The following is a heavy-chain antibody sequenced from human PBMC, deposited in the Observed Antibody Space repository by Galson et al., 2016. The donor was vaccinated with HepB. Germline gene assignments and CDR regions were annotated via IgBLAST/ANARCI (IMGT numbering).Heavy chain of an antibody. J-gene: IGHJ2*01. CDR2: IYSGGNT. CDR1: GFTVRGNY. CDR3: ARDSEFWGYFDL. D-gene: IGHD3-10*01. V-gene: IGHV3-53*01. Sequence: SLRLSCAASGFTVRGNYMSWVRQAPGKGLEWVSAIYSGGNTYYADSVKGRFTISRDNSKNTLYLQMNSLRAEDTAVYYCARDSEFWGYFDLWGRGTLVTVSS.